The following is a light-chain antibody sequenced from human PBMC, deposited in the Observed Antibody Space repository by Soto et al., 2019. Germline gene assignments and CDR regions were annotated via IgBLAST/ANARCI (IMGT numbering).Light chain of an antibody. Sequence: DIVMTQTPLSLPVTLGQPASISCRSSQSLVHSDGNTYFNWLQQRPGQPPRLLIYNISNRFPGVADRFSGSGAGADFTLNISRVEAAEVGVYYCMQSTQSYPFGQGTKLEIK. CDR3: MQSTQSYP. V-gene: IGKV2-24*01. CDR1: QSLVHSDGNTY. J-gene: IGKJ2*01. CDR2: NIS.